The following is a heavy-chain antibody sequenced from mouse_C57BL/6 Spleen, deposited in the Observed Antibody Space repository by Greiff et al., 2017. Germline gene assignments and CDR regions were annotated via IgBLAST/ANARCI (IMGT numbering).Heavy chain of an antibody. D-gene: IGHD2-2*01. CDR1: GYAFSSSW. CDR3: ARGVTTGRSAMDY. CDR2: IYPGDGDT. Sequence: VQLQQSGPELVKPGASVKISCKASGYAFSSSWMNWVKQRPGKGLEWIGRIYPGDGDTNYNGKFKGKATLTADKSSSTAYMQLSSLTSEDSAVYFCARGVTTGRSAMDYWGKGTSVTVSS. V-gene: IGHV1-82*01. J-gene: IGHJ4*01.